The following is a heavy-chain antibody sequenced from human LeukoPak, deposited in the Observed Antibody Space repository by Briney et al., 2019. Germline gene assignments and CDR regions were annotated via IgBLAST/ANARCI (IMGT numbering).Heavy chain of an antibody. CDR2: IYYSGTT. CDR1: GGSISSGTYH. Sequence: PSETLSLTCTVSGGSISSGTYHWNWIRQHPGKGLEWIGCIYYSGTTSYDPPLKSRVTISVDTSKNQFSLKLNSLTAADTAVYYCARRGSENSFDYWGQGTLVTVSS. CDR3: ARRGSENSFDY. J-gene: IGHJ4*02. V-gene: IGHV4-31*03. D-gene: IGHD1-26*01.